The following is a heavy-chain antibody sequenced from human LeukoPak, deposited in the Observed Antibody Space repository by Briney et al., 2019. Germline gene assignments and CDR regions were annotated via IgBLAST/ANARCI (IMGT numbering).Heavy chain of an antibody. V-gene: IGHV4-59*11. J-gene: IGHJ4*02. CDR2: IYYSGST. CDR3: ARAYSSGWYYFDY. CDR1: GGSISSHY. Sequence: KPSETLSLTCTVSGGSISSHYWSWIRQPPGKGLEWIGYIYYSGSTNYNPSLKSRVTISVDTSKNQFSLKLSSVTAADTAVYYCARAYSSGWYYFDYWGQGTLVTVSS. D-gene: IGHD6-19*01.